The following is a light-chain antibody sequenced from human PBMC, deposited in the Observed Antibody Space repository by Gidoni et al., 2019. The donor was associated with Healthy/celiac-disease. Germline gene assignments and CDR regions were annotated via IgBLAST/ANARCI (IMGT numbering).Light chain of an antibody. J-gene: IGLJ1*01. CDR1: SSDVGGYNY. V-gene: IGLV2-14*01. CDR3: SSYTSSSTRV. Sequence: SALTQPASVSGSHGQSITIPCPGTSSDVGGYNYVSWYQQHPGKAPKLMIYEVSNRPSGVSNRFSGSKSGNTASLTISGLQAEDEADYYCSSYTSSSTRVFGTGTKVTVL. CDR2: EVS.